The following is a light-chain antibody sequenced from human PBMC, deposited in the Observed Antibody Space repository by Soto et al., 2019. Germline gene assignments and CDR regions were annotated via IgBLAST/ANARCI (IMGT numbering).Light chain of an antibody. V-gene: IGKV1-27*01. CDR1: QGIRNF. CDR2: AAS. Sequence: DIQMTQSPPSLSASAGDRVTITCRASQGIRNFVAWYQQKPGKAPKLLIYAASTLQSGVPSRFSGSGSGTDFTLTIDSVQSEDVATYPCHKYSTVPVFGPGTKMEIK. J-gene: IGKJ3*01. CDR3: HKYSTVPV.